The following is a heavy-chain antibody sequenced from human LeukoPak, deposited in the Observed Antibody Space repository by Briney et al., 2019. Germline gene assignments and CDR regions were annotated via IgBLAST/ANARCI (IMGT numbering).Heavy chain of an antibody. Sequence: AQPLSPTCLASGGPTSSGGYPWSWIRQPPGKPTAWIGYIYHSGSTYYSPSLKSRVTISLDRPKNQFSVKLSSVTAADTAMYYCARGRATGWFDPWGQGTLVTVSS. CDR1: GGPTSSGGYP. CDR2: IYHSGST. CDR3: ARGRATGWFDP. D-gene: IGHD1-14*01. V-gene: IGHV4-30-2*01. J-gene: IGHJ5*02.